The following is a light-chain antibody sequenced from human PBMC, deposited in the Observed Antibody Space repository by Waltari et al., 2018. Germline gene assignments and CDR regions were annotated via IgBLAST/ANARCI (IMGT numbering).Light chain of an antibody. Sequence: QSVLTQPPSASGTPGQRVTISCSGGRSNVGSTAVHWYQQVPGTAPKLLVYSNYSRPQRVPERFSGPESGTSDSLAISGLQCDDEADYYCAAWDGNLKGQVFGGGTKLTVL. CDR1: RSNVGSTA. CDR2: SNY. CDR3: AAWDGNLKGQV. V-gene: IGLV1-44*01. J-gene: IGLJ3*02.